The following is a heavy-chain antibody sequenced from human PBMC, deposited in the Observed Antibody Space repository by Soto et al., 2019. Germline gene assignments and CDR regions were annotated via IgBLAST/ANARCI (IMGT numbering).Heavy chain of an antibody. CDR2: ISYDGSNK. J-gene: IGHJ6*02. Sequence: GGSLRLSCAASGFTFSSYGMHWVRQAPGKGLEWVAVISYDGSNKYYADSVKGRFTISRDNSRNTLFLEMYSLRAEDTAVYYCARYIPGVRYYGMDVWGQGTTDTVSS. CDR3: ARYIPGVRYYGMDV. CDR1: GFTFSSYG. D-gene: IGHD2-2*01. V-gene: IGHV3-30*03.